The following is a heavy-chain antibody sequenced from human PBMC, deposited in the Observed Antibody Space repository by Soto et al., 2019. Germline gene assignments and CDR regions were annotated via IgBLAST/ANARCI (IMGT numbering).Heavy chain of an antibody. CDR1: GGSINGYY. Sequence: SETLSLTCTFSGGSINGYYYNWIRQPPGKGLEWLGYVYYNGNTHYNAPFRGRVTISVDTSKNQFSLKLSSVTAADTAVYYCARLSRFLEWPLDYYYYYGMDVWGQGTTVTVSS. J-gene: IGHJ6*02. CDR2: VYYNGNT. D-gene: IGHD3-3*01. CDR3: ARLSRFLEWPLDYYYYYGMDV. V-gene: IGHV4-59*08.